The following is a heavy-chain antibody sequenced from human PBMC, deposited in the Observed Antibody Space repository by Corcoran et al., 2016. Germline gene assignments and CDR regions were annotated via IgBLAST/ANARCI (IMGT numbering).Heavy chain of an antibody. V-gene: IGHV3-30*18. Sequence: QVQLVESGGGVVQPGRSLRLSCAASGFTFSSYGMHWVRQAPGKGLEWVAVISYDGSNKYYADSVKGRFTISRDNSKNTLYLQMNSLRAEDTGVYYGAKDKFGIAAAKGSFYYYYYGMDVWGQGTTVTVSS. J-gene: IGHJ6*02. CDR2: ISYDGSNK. D-gene: IGHD6-13*01. CDR3: AKDKFGIAAAKGSFYYYYYGMDV. CDR1: GFTFSSYG.